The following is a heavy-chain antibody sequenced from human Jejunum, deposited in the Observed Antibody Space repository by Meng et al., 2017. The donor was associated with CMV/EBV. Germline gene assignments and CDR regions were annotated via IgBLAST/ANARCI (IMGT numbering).Heavy chain of an antibody. J-gene: IGHJ4*02. CDR3: ARSPGASTREGFDY. D-gene: IGHD1-26*01. CDR1: AGSIITHY. CDR2: FYSTDTY. V-gene: IGHV4-4*07. Sequence: GQMNVSGPDMVKPSVTPSVTCTVSAGSIITHYWSWTPQSAGKGLAWIVRFYSTDTYNYHPSLHSRLTMSLDTSKNQFSLNLSSVTDANTVIYYCARSPGASTREGFDYWGLRTLVTVAS.